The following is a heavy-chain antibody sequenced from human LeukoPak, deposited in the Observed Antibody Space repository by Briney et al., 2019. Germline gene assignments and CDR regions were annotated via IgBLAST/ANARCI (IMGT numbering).Heavy chain of an antibody. CDR1: GGSISSSSYY. D-gene: IGHD6-13*01. V-gene: IGHV4-39*01. Sequence: SETLSLTCTVSGGSISSSSYYWGWIRQPPGKGLEWIGSIYYSGSTYYNPSLKSRVTISVDASKNQFSLKLSSVTAADTAVYYCARTAAGLYYFDYWGQGTLVTVSS. CDR2: IYYSGST. J-gene: IGHJ4*02. CDR3: ARTAAGLYYFDY.